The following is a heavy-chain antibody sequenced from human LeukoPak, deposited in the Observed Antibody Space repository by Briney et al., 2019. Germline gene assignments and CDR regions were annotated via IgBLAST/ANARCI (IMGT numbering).Heavy chain of an antibody. Sequence: PSETPSLTCTVSGYSISSGYYWGWIRQPPGKGLEWIGSIYHSGSTYYNPSLKSRVTISVDTSKNQFSLKLSSVTAADTAVYYCARGGFVVVTEFDYWGQGTLVTVSS. CDR1: GYSISSGYY. CDR3: ARGGFVVVTEFDY. V-gene: IGHV4-38-2*02. D-gene: IGHD2-21*02. J-gene: IGHJ4*02. CDR2: IYHSGST.